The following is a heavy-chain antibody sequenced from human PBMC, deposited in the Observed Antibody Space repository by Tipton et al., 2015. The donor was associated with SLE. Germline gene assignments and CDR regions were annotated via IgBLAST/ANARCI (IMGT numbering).Heavy chain of an antibody. J-gene: IGHJ4*02. Sequence: TLSLTCTVSGGSISSDDYYWSWIRQPPGKGLEWIGYIYYSGSTNYNPSLKSRVTISVDTSKNQFSLKLSSVTAAGTAVYYCARAKVAANDAGIDYWGQGTLVTVSS. D-gene: IGHD2-15*01. CDR1: GGSISSDDYY. CDR3: ARAKVAANDAGIDY. V-gene: IGHV4-61*08. CDR2: IYYSGST.